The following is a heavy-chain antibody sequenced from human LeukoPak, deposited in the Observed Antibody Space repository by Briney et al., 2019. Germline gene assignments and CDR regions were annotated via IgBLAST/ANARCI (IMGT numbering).Heavy chain of an antibody. Sequence: PGRSLRLSCAASGFTFSSYGMHGVRQAPGKGLEWVAVISYDGSNKYYADSVKGRFTISRDNSKNTLYLQMNSLRAEDTAVYYCAKDPLISWGQGTLVTVSS. CDR2: ISYDGSNK. CDR1: GFTFSSYG. V-gene: IGHV3-30*18. CDR3: AKDPLIS. J-gene: IGHJ4*02.